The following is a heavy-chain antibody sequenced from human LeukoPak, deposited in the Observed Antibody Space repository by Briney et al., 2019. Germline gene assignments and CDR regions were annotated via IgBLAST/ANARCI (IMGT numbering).Heavy chain of an antibody. J-gene: IGHJ4*02. CDR2: ISTTGGST. V-gene: IGHV3-23*01. CDR1: GFTFSAYW. CDR3: AKDWTTVVTPKGYYFDS. Sequence: GGSLRLSCAASGFTFSAYWMHWVRQAPGKGLEWVSAISTTGGSTYYADSVKGRFTISRDNSKNTLSLQMDSLRVEDTAVYYCAKDWTTVVTPKGYYFDSWGQGTLVTVSS. D-gene: IGHD4-23*01.